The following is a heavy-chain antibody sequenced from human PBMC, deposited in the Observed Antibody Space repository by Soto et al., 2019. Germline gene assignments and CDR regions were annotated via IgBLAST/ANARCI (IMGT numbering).Heavy chain of an antibody. CDR2: IKQDGSEK. J-gene: IGHJ4*02. CDR1: GFTFSSYW. CDR3: ARESGYCTSTSCLRNFDY. V-gene: IGHV3-7*01. D-gene: IGHD2-2*01. Sequence: GGSLRLSCAASGFTFSSYWMSWVRQAPGKGLEWVANIKQDGSEKYYVDSVKGRFTISRDNAKNSLYLQMNSLRAEDTAVYYCARESGYCTSTSCLRNFDYWGQGTLVTVSS.